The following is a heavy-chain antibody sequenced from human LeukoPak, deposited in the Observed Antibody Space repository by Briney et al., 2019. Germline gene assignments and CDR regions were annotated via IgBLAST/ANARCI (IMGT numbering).Heavy chain of an antibody. J-gene: IGHJ4*02. CDR1: GFTFSSHA. V-gene: IGHV3-23*01. Sequence: GGSLTLSCAASGFTFSSHAMSWVRQAPGKGLEWISLIWGSSDVIEYADSVRGVSTISRDNSKNTVSLQMNNLRAEDTAVYYCAKPLYSCGWGPFDYWGQGTLVTVSS. CDR2: IWGSSDVI. D-gene: IGHD6-19*01. CDR3: AKPLYSCGWGPFDY.